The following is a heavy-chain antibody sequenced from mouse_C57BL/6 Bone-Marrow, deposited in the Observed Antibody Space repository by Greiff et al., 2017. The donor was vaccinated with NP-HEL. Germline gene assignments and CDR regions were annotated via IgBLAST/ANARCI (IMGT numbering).Heavy chain of an antibody. D-gene: IGHD1-1*01. Sequence: EVMLVESGGGLVQSGRSLRLSCATSGFTFSDFYMEWVRQAPGKGLEWIAASRNKANDYTTEYSASVKGRFIVSRDTSQSILYLQMNALRAEDTAIYYCARDDYYGSSWAWFAYWGQGTLVTVSA. CDR3: ARDDYYGSSWAWFAY. CDR2: SRNKANDYTT. CDR1: GFTFSDFY. V-gene: IGHV7-1*01. J-gene: IGHJ3*01.